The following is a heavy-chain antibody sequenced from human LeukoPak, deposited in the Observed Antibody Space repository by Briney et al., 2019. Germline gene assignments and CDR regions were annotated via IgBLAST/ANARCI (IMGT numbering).Heavy chain of an antibody. V-gene: IGHV3-48*02. CDR1: GFTFSSYR. CDR3: ASQYSSSWYWFDP. D-gene: IGHD6-13*01. CDR2: ISSSSSTI. Sequence: GGSLRLSCAASGFTFSSYRMNWVRQAPGKGLEWVSYISSSSSTIYYADSVKGRFTISRDNAKNSLYLQMNSLRDEDTAVCYCASQYSSSWYWFDPWGQGTRVTVSS. J-gene: IGHJ5*02.